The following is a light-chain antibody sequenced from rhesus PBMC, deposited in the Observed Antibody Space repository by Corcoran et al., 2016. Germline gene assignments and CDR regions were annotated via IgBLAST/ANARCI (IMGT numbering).Light chain of an antibody. CDR1: QGISSW. Sequence: DIQMTQSPSSLSASVGDSVTITCRASQGISSWLAWYQQKPGKVPKLLIYEASSLQSGVPSRFSGSGSGTDFTLTITSLQSEDFATYYCQQYSIRPWTFGQGTKVEIK. V-gene: IGKV1-22*01. J-gene: IGKJ1*01. CDR3: QQYSIRPWT. CDR2: EAS.